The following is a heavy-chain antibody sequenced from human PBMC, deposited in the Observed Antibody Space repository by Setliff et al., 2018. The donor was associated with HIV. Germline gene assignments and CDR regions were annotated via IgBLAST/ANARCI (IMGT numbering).Heavy chain of an antibody. CDR3: ARHQDLNYYDSSSFDY. V-gene: IGHV4-61*09. CDR1: GGSISSGSYY. Sequence: SETLSLTCTVSGGSISSGSYYWSWIRQPAGKGLEWIGHIYTRGSTNYNPSLKSRVTISVDTSKNQFSLKLSSVTAADTAVYFCARHQDLNYYDSSSFDYWGQGTLVTVSS. J-gene: IGHJ4*02. D-gene: IGHD3-22*01. CDR2: IYTRGST.